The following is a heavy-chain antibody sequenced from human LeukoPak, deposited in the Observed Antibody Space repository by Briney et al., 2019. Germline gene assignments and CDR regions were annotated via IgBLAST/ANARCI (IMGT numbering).Heavy chain of an antibody. J-gene: IGHJ6*03. CDR3: AKDSQLELRNYYYYYYMDV. Sequence: GGSLRLSCAASGFTFSSYGMHWVRQAPGKGLEWVAFIRYDGSNKYYADSVKGRFTISRDNSKNTLCLQMNSLRAEDTAVYYCAKDSQLELRNYYYYYYMDVWGKGTTVTVSS. CDR1: GFTFSSYG. CDR2: IRYDGSNK. V-gene: IGHV3-30*02. D-gene: IGHD1-1*01.